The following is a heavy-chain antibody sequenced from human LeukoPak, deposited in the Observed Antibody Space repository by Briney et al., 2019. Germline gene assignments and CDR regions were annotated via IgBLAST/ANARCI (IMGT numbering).Heavy chain of an antibody. CDR3: ARVRGSGQGLDY. CDR2: IWYDGSNK. D-gene: IGHD6-19*01. V-gene: IGHV3-33*08. Sequence: WRSLTLYCAASGFTFSGYGMHWVGQSPGKGLEWVAVIWYDGSNKYYADSVKGRFTISRDNSKNTLYLQMNSLRGEDTAVYYCARVRGSGQGLDYWGQGTLVSVSS. J-gene: IGHJ4*02. CDR1: GFTFSGYG.